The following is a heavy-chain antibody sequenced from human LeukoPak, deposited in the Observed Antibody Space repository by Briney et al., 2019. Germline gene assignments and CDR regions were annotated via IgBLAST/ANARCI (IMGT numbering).Heavy chain of an antibody. CDR2: IYYSGST. CDR1: GGPISSYY. CDR3: ASSYDSSGYYYWWFDP. D-gene: IGHD3-22*01. Sequence: PSETLSLTCTVSGGPISSYYWSWIRQPPGKGLEWIGYIYYSGSTNYNPSLKSRVTISVDTSKNQFSLKLSSVTAADTAVYYCASSYDSSGYYYWWFDPWGQGTLVTVSS. V-gene: IGHV4-59*01. J-gene: IGHJ5*02.